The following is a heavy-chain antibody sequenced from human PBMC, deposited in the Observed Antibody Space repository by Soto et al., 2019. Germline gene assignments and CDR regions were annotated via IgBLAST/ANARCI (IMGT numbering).Heavy chain of an antibody. Sequence: QVTLKESGPVLVNPTETLTLTCTVSGFSLSNARMGVSWIRQPPGKALEWLAHIFSNDEKSYSTSLKSRLTISKDTSKSQVVLTMTNMDPVDTATYYCARIGGGSRRGPFDYWGQGTLVTVSS. CDR3: ARIGGGSRRGPFDY. CDR2: IFSNDEK. J-gene: IGHJ4*02. CDR1: GFSLSNARMG. V-gene: IGHV2-26*01. D-gene: IGHD1-26*01.